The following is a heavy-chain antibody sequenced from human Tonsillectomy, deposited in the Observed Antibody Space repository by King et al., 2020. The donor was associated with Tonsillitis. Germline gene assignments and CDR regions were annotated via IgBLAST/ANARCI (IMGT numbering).Heavy chain of an antibody. CDR2: IYHSGLS. J-gene: IGHJ4*02. V-gene: IGHV4-30-2*01. D-gene: IGHD3-16*01. CDR1: GGSIRVGGYC. Sequence: QLQESGPGLVKPSQTLSLTCTVSGGSIRVGGYCWSWIRQTPGKGLEWIGYIYHSGLSAYSPSLESRVTMSIDVSKSHFSLNLKSVTAADTAIYYCARYGGPCDKFASWGQGTQVTVAS. CDR3: ARYGGPCDKFAS.